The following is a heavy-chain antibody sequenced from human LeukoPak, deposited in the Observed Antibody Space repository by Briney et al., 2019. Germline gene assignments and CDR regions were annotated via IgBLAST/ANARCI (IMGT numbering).Heavy chain of an antibody. J-gene: IGHJ4*02. D-gene: IGHD1-26*01. CDR2: IWYDGSNK. Sequence: GGSLRLSCAASGFTFSSYGMHWVRQAPGKGLEWVAVIWYDGSNKYYADSVKGRFTISRDNSKNTLFLLMDSLRAEDTAVYYCAREARTSTSYTGSYYAIGYWGQGTLVTVSS. CDR1: GFTFSSYG. V-gene: IGHV3-33*01. CDR3: AREARTSTSYTGSYYAIGY.